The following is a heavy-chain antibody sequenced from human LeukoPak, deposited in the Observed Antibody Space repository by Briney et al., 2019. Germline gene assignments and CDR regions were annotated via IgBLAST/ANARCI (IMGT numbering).Heavy chain of an antibody. Sequence: PGGSLRLSCAASGFTFSSYAMSWVRRAPGKGLEWVSAISGSGGSTYYADSVKGRFTISRDNSKNTLYLQMNSLRAEDTAVYYCAKDGSGYYDLDYWGQGTLVTVSS. CDR2: ISGSGGST. CDR1: GFTFSSYA. V-gene: IGHV3-23*01. D-gene: IGHD3-3*01. CDR3: AKDGSGYYDLDY. J-gene: IGHJ4*02.